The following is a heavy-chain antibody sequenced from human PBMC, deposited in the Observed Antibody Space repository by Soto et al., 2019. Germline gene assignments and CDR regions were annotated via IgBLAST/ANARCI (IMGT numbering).Heavy chain of an antibody. J-gene: IGHJ4*02. CDR2: ISGFNGQT. CDR1: GNTFARHG. D-gene: IGHD3-10*01. V-gene: IGHV1-18*01. Sequence: QVQLVQSGPEVKKPGASVKVSCKASGNTFARHGFSWVRQAPGQGLEWMGWISGFNGQTNYALEFQGRVSLTTATSTTTAYMQLRSLRSDYTAVYFCAIVDPRSVAVVRDYWGQGTLVTVSS. CDR3: AIVDPRSVAVVRDY.